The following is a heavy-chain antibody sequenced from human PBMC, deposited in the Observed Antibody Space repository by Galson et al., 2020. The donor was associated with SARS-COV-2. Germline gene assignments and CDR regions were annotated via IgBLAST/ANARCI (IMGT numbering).Heavy chain of an antibody. CDR2: IRVKGNSSTT. D-gene: IGHD3-3*01. CDR3: VRDRGNDFWSGYYFDC. J-gene: IGHJ4*02. Sequence: GESLKISCAASGFTFSDHYMDWVRRAPGKGLEWVGRIRVKGNSSTTEYAASVKGRFTISRDDSKNSLFLQMNSLKTEDTAVYFCVRDRGNDFWSGYYFDCWGQGTLVTVSS. V-gene: IGHV3-72*01. CDR1: GFTFSDHY.